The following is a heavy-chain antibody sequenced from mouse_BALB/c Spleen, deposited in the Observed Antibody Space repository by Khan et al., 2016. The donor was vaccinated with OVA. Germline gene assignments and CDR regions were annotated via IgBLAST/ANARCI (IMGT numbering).Heavy chain of an antibody. CDR3: ARREKKWSYYFDY. D-gene: IGHD1-1*02. CDR2: INPNNGGT. CDR1: GSTFTEYT. J-gene: IGHJ2*01. V-gene: IGHV1-18*01. Sequence: VQLKQSGPELVKPGASVKISCKTSGSTFTEYTMHWVKQSHGKSHEWIGGINPNNGGTSYNQKFKGKATLTVDKSSSTAYMEFRSLTSEDSAVYYCARREKKWSYYFDYWGQGITLTVSS.